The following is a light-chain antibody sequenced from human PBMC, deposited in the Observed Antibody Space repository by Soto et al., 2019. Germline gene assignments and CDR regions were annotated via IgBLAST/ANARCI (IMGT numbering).Light chain of an antibody. CDR2: GTS. V-gene: IGKV1-39*01. CDR3: QQSHSTPLT. J-gene: IGKJ4*01. CDR1: QSIGRF. Sequence: DFQMTQSPSSVSASVGDRVIITCRASQSIGRFLNWFQQKPGEAPKLLVYGTSNLHSGVPSRFSGSGSETEFTLTISSLQLEDFGMFYCQQSHSTPLTFGGGTRVE.